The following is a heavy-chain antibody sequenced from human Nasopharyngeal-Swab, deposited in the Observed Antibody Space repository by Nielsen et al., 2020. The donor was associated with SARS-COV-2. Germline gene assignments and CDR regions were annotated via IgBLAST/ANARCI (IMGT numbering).Heavy chain of an antibody. CDR2: LYSSCLP. CDR3: AIQIPEIRYYYYYMDV. J-gene: IGHJ6*03. Sequence: WIRQPPGKGLEWIGSLYSSCLPSSPPSLPLRFPFSVDTSINQFSLNLISVTAADTAVYYCAIQIPEIRYYYYYMDVWGKGTTVTVSS. D-gene: IGHD1-14*01. V-gene: IGHV4-39*01.